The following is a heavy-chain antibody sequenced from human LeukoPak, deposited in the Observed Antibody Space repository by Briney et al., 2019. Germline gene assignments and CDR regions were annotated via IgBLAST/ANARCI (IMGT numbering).Heavy chain of an antibody. CDR2: INHSGST. CDR1: GGSFSGYY. V-gene: IGHV4-34*01. CDR3: ARAPPFDP. Sequence: SETLSLTCAVYGGSFSGYYWSWIRHPPGKGLEWIGEINHSGSTNYNPSLKSRVTISVDTSKNQFSLKLSSVTAADTAVYYCARAPPFDPWGQGTLVTVSS. J-gene: IGHJ5*02.